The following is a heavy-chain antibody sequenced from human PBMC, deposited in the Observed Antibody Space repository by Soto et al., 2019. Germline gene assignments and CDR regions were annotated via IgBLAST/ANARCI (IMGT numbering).Heavy chain of an antibody. J-gene: IGHJ4*02. CDR1: GSSLTSYC. CDR2: IYPGASDT. D-gene: IGHD3-10*01. V-gene: IGHV5-51*01. Sequence: LNTSCKGSGSSLTSYCIGWVRETPGKGLEWMGIIYPGASDTRYSPSFLGQVTISADKSISTAYLQWSSLKASDTAMYHSARARLWFGDLSPFDYWGQGTLATDSS. CDR3: ARARLWFGDLSPFDY.